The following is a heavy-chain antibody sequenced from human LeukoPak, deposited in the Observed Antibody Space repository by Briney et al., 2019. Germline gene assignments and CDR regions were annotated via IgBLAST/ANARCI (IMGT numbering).Heavy chain of an antibody. J-gene: IGHJ4*02. V-gene: IGHV5-51*01. CDR3: ARTNYFDY. Sequence: GWVRQVSGQGLEWMGIIYPGDSDTRYRPSFQGQVTISVDKSISTAYLQLNSLKATDTAMYYCARTNYFDYWGQGTLVTVSS. CDR2: IYPGDSDT.